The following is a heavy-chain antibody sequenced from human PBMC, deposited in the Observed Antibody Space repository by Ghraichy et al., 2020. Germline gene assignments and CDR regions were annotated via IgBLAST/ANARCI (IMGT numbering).Heavy chain of an antibody. Sequence: GGSLRLSCTASGFTFSNYWMGWVRQAPGKGLELVANIKQDGSEKHYVGSVEGRFTISRDNAKNSVYLQMNSLRAEDTAVYYCAREAYYYDRSDYWGRGTLVTVSS. CDR2: IKQDGSEK. D-gene: IGHD3-22*01. V-gene: IGHV3-7*01. J-gene: IGHJ4*02. CDR1: GFTFSNYW. CDR3: AREAYYYDRSDY.